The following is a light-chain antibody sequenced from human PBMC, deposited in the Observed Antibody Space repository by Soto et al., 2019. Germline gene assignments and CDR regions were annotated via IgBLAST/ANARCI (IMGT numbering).Light chain of an antibody. CDR2: VSS. CDR1: QSISTF. J-gene: IGKJ2*01. CDR3: QQSYSSPDT. Sequence: DIQMTQSPSSVSASVGDRVTITCRASQSISTFLNWYQQKPGKAPNLLLYVSSNLQSGVPARFSGSGSGTDFTLIISSLQPEDFATYYCQQSYSSPDTFGQGTTLEIK. V-gene: IGKV1-39*01.